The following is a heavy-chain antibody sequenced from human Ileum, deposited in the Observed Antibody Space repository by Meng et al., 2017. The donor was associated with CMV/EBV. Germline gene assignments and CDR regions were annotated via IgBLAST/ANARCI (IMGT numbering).Heavy chain of an antibody. D-gene: IGHD1-26*01. V-gene: IGHV1-2*02. J-gene: IGHJ4*02. Sequence: YILPGYQIRRVRQAPGQGIEWIECINPKPGDTPYAQNFQGRVTMTRDTAIITAYMELSSLTSDDTAVYYCARASGNYFDFDYWGQGMLVTVSS. CDR1: YILPGYQ. CDR2: INPKPGDT. CDR3: ARASGNYFDFDY.